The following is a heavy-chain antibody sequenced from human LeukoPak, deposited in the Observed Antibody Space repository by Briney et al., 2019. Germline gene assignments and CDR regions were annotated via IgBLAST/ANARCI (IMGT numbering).Heavy chain of an antibody. V-gene: IGHV3-7*01. CDR3: ARLSGGIYCSGGSCYFDY. J-gene: IGHJ4*02. CDR2: IKQDGSEE. CDR1: GFTFSIYG. D-gene: IGHD2-15*01. Sequence: PGGSLRLSCAASGFTFSIYGVTWVRQAPGKGLEWVANIKQDGSEESYVDSVRGRFTISRDNAKNSVYLQMNSLRAEDTAVYYCARLSGGIYCSGGSCYFDYWGQGTLVTVSS.